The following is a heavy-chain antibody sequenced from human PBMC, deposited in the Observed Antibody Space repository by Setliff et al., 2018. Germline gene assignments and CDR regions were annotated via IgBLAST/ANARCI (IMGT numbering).Heavy chain of an antibody. D-gene: IGHD4-4*01. J-gene: IGHJ4*02. Sequence: GGSLRLSCAASGFTFSIYSTNWLRQAPGKGLEWVSYISSGSISTTHYADSVRGRFTVSRDNAKNTLYLKMNSLRAEDTALYYCARRGTTAFDFWGLGTLVTVSS. CDR1: GFTFSIYS. V-gene: IGHV3-48*01. CDR3: ARRGTTAFDF. CDR2: ISSGSISTT.